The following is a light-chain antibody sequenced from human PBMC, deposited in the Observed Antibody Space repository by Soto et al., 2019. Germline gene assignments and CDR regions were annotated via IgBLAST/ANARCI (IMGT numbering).Light chain of an antibody. V-gene: IGKV3-15*01. Sequence: EIVMTQSPATLSVSPGERATLSCRASQSVSSNLAWYQQKPGQAPRLLIYGASTRATGIPARFSGSGSGTECTLTIRSLQSEDFAGYFRQQYNNSPPWTFGQGTKVEIK. CDR3: QQYNNSPPWT. CDR2: GAS. CDR1: QSVSSN. J-gene: IGKJ1*01.